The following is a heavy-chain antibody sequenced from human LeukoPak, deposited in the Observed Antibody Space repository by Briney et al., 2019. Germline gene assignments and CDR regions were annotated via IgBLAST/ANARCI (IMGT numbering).Heavy chain of an antibody. CDR1: GGSISSYY. D-gene: IGHD3-10*01. V-gene: IGHV4-4*07. CDR3: ARVRRDYYGSGSYLPSYYFDY. Sequence: SETLSLTCIVSGGSISSYYWSWIRQPAGKGLEWIGRIYTSGSTNYNPSLKSRVTMSVDTSKNQFSLKLSSVTAADTAVYYCARVRRDYYGSGSYLPSYYFDYWGQGTLVTVSS. J-gene: IGHJ4*02. CDR2: IYTSGST.